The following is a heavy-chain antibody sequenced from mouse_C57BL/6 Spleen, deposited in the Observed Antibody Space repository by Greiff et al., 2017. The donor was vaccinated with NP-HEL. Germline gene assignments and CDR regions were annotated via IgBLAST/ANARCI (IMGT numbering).Heavy chain of an antibody. CDR2: ISSGGSYT. Sequence: EVQVVESGGDLVKPGGSLKLSCAASGFTFSSYGMSWVRQTPDKRLEWVATISSGGSYTYYPDSVKGRFTISRDNAKNTLYLQMSSLKSEDTAMYYCARQYDYGWFAYWGQGTLVTVSA. V-gene: IGHV5-6*01. CDR1: GFTFSSYG. CDR3: ARQYDYGWFAY. J-gene: IGHJ3*01. D-gene: IGHD2-4*01.